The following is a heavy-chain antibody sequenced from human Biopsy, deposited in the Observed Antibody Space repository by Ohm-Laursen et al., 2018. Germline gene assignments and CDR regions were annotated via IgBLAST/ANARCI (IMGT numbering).Heavy chain of an antibody. Sequence: ASVKVSCKPSGYTFTAHYVHWVRQAPGQGLEGMGWINPNSGATSYAQNFQGRVTLTRDTSTSTAHMELSNLRSDDTAVYFCARDMSLVTTFSNDVLDVWGQGTMVTVSS. J-gene: IGHJ3*01. V-gene: IGHV1-2*02. CDR2: INPNSGAT. CDR1: GYTFTAHY. D-gene: IGHD1-1*01. CDR3: ARDMSLVTTFSNDVLDV.